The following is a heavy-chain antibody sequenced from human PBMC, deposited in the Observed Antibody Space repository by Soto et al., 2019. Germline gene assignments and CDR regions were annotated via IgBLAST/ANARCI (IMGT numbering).Heavy chain of an antibody. CDR2: INYNSDTI. CDR3: AKDRGHTDYFEY. Sequence: EVQLVESGGGLVQPGRSLRLSCVASGFNFHNYAMHWVRQVPGKGLEWVSTINYNSDTIDYADSVRGRFTISRDNARNSLYLELNSLRSEDTALYYCAKDRGHTDYFEYWGQGTLVSVSS. D-gene: IGHD2-21*01. J-gene: IGHJ4*02. V-gene: IGHV3-9*01. CDR1: GFNFHNYA.